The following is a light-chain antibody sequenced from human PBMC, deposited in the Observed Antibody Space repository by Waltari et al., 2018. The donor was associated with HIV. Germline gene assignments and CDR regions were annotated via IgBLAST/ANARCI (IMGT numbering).Light chain of an antibody. CDR3: AAWDDNLNGDVV. CDR2: GHN. Sequence: QSILTQPPSAPGTPGQRITISCSGSRSNIGSNTVNSYLRLPGTAPLPLIFGHNQRPSVVPGGFSGTKPCTSASLAISGLQSEDEADYYFAAWDDNLNGDVVFGGGTKLTVL. J-gene: IGLJ2*01. CDR1: RSNIGSNT. V-gene: IGLV1-44*01.